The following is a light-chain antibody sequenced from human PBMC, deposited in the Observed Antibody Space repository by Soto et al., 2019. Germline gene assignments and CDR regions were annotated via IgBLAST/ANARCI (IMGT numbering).Light chain of an antibody. CDR3: QQYTTYAAYP. CDR2: DAS. J-gene: IGKJ2*01. CDR1: QSISSW. V-gene: IGKV1-5*01. Sequence: DIQMTQSPSTLSASVGDRVTITCRASQSISSWLALYQQKPGKAPKLLIYDASSLESGVPSRFSASGSGTEFTLTISSLQPDDFVAHYSQQYTTYAAYPFGQGTKLEIK.